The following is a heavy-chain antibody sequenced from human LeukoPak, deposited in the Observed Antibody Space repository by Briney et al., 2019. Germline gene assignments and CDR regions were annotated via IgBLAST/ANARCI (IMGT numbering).Heavy chain of an antibody. D-gene: IGHD6-19*01. CDR2: INSDGSST. CDR1: GFTFTSAW. CDR3: ARVTSGWYDY. J-gene: IGHJ4*02. Sequence: GGSLRLSCEASGFTFTSAWMHWVRQAPGKGLVWVSRINSDGSSTSYADSVKGRFTISRDNAKNTLYLQMNSLRAEDTAVYYCARVTSGWYDYWGQGTLVTVSS. V-gene: IGHV3-74*01.